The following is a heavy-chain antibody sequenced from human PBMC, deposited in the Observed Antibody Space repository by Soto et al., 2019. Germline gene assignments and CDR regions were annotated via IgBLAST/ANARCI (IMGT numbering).Heavy chain of an antibody. Sequence: QITLKESGPTLVKPTKTLTLTCTFSGFSLNTDGVGVDWIRQPPGKALEWLRLIYWNDERGYSPSLQSRITLTQDASRNLVVLTRTSMAAVDTASYYCARRTAVPSGINWGQGTLVTVSS. D-gene: IGHD1-1*01. V-gene: IGHV2-5*01. CDR3: ARRTAVPSGIN. CDR1: GFSLNTDGVG. CDR2: IYWNDER. J-gene: IGHJ4*02.